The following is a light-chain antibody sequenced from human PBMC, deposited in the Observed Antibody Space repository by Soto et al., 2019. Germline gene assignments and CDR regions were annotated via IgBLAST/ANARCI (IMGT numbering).Light chain of an antibody. Sequence: DIVMPQSPLSLPVTPGEPASISCRSSQSLLHSNGYNYLDWYLQKPGQSPQLLIYLGSNRASGVPDRFSGSGAGTDFTLKISRVEAEDVGVYYCMQALQTPRTFGQGTRREIK. J-gene: IGKJ5*01. V-gene: IGKV2-28*01. CDR3: MQALQTPRT. CDR2: LGS. CDR1: QSLLHSNGYNY.